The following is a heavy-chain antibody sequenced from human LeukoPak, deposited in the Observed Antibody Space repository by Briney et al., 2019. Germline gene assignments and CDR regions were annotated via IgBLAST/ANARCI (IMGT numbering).Heavy chain of an antibody. J-gene: IGHJ6*03. Sequence: GASVKVSCNASGDTFSKYGISWVRQAPGQGLEWMGWISAYNGNTNYAQKLHGRVTMTTDTSTSTAYMELRSLRSDDTAVYYCARDGTLSDYYYYMVVWGKGTSVTVSS. D-gene: IGHD1-7*01. CDR3: ARDGTLSDYYYYMVV. CDR2: ISAYNGNT. CDR1: GDTFSKYG. V-gene: IGHV1-18*01.